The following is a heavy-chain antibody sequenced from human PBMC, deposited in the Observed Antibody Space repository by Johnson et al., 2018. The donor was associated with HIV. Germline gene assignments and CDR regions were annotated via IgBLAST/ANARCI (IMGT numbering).Heavy chain of an antibody. CDR2: ISSDGTTK. V-gene: IGHV3-30*04. CDR1: GFTFSNYP. Sequence: QVQLVESGGGVVQPGRSLRLSCAASGFTFSNYPMHWVRQAPGKGLEWVAIISSDGTTKYYADSVKGRFTISRDNSKTSLSLQRNSLRTEDTAGYYCARELKYGDCSRGAFDLWGPGTMVTVTS. CDR3: ARELKYGDCSRGAFDL. D-gene: IGHD2-21*01. J-gene: IGHJ3*01.